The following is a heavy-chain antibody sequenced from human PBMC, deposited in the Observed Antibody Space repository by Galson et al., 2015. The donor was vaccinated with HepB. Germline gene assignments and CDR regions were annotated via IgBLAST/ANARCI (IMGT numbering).Heavy chain of an antibody. Sequence: QSGAEVKKPGESLKISWKGSGYSFTNYWIAWVSQMPGKGLEWMGMIYPGDSDRRFSPSFQGQVTISADKSINTAYLQWSTLQASDTAVYYCARGKGDCGSSTCYISRGMDVWGQGTPVTVSS. CDR1: GYSFTNYW. J-gene: IGHJ6*02. CDR3: ARGKGDCGSSTCYISRGMDV. V-gene: IGHV5-51*03. D-gene: IGHD2-2*02. CDR2: IYPGDSDR.